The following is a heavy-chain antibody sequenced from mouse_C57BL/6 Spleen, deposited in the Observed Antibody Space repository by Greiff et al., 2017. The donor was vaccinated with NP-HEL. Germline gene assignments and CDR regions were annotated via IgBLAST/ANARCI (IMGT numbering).Heavy chain of an antibody. CDR2: ISYDGSN. J-gene: IGHJ4*01. V-gene: IGHV3-6*01. Sequence: EVKLQESGPGLVKPSQSLSLTCSVTGYSITSGYYWNWIRQFPGNKLEWMGYISYDGSNNYNPSLKNRISITRDTSKNQFFLKLNSVTTEDTATYYCASGGTTAGDYWGQGTSVTVSS. CDR1: GYSITSGYY. D-gene: IGHD1-2*01. CDR3: ASGGTTAGDY.